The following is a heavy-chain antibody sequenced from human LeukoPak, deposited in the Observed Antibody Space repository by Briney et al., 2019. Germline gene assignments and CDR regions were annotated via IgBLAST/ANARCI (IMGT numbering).Heavy chain of an antibody. CDR3: ARGYCSSTSCYTRYGMDV. J-gene: IGHJ6*02. CDR1: GGSISSGGYY. V-gene: IGHV4-31*03. D-gene: IGHD2-2*02. CDR2: IYYSGST. Sequence: KPSQTLSLTCTVSGGSISSGGYYWSWIRQHPGKGLEWIGYIYYSGSTYYNPSLKSRVTISVDTSKNQFSLKLSSVTAADTAVYYCARGYCSSTSCYTRYGMDVWGQGTTVTVSS.